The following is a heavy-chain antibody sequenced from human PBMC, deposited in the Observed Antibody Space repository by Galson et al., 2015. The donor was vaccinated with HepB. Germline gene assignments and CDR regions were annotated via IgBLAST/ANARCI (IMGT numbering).Heavy chain of an antibody. D-gene: IGHD3-16*01. CDR3: ASAACTYTTSCSPDFP. V-gene: IGHV1-2*02. J-gene: IGHJ5*02. Sequence: SCKASGYTFTDHYIHWIRQAPGQGLECMGWINPHSGGTNYAQKFQGRVTMTRDTSISTAYMELSSLRSDDTAVYYCASAACTYTTSCSPDFPWGQGTLVTVSS. CDR1: GYTFTDHY. CDR2: INPHSGGT.